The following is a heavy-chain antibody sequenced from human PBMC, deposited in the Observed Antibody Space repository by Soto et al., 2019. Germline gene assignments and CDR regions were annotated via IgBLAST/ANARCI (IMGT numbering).Heavy chain of an antibody. CDR1: GGSFSGYY. CDR2: INHSGST. J-gene: IGHJ5*02. D-gene: IGHD3-10*01. Sequence: SETLSLTCAVYGGSFSGYYWSWIRQPPGKGLEWIGEINHSGSTNYNPSLKSRVTISIDTSKNQFSLKLSSVTAADTAVYYCARERTVLLWFGESSWFDPWGQGTLVTVSS. CDR3: ARERTVLLWFGESSWFDP. V-gene: IGHV4-34*01.